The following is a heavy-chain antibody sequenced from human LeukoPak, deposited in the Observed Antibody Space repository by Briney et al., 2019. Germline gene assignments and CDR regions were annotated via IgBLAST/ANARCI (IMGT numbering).Heavy chain of an antibody. J-gene: IGHJ3*02. D-gene: IGHD4-17*01. CDR1: GFNFNDYP. V-gene: IGHV3-23*01. Sequence: GGSLRLSCAASGFNFNDYPMSWVRQTPGKGLEWVSAITSSGGSTYYADSVKGRFTISRDNSKNTLYLQMNSLRAEDTAVYYCAKDEYGDYPSAFDIWGQGTMVTVSS. CDR2: ITSSGGST. CDR3: AKDEYGDYPSAFDI.